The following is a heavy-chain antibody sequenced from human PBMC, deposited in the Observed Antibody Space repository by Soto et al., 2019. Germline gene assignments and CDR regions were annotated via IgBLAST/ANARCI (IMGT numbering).Heavy chain of an antibody. CDR1: GASMNSYH. CDR2: IHSSGST. D-gene: IGHD6-13*01. J-gene: IGHJ5*02. CDR3: ARDQGVAAAGITWFDP. V-gene: IGHV4-4*07. Sequence: QVQLQASGPGLVKPSETLSLTCTVSGASMNSYHWSWIRQPAGKGLEWIGHIHSSGSTNYNPSLKSRVTMSVGTSKNQFSLRLMSLTAADTAVYYCARDQGVAAAGITWFDPWGQGSLVTVSS.